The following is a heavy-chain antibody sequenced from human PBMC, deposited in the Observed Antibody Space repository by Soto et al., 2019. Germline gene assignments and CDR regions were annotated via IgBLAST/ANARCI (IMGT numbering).Heavy chain of an antibody. Sequence: PGGSLRLSCAASGFTFSSYWMHWVRQAPGKGLVWVSRINSDGSSTSYADSVKGRFTISRDNAKNTLYLQMNSLRAEDTAVYYCARSARGYDSSGYYDYWGQGTLVTVPQ. CDR2: INSDGSST. CDR1: GFTFSSYW. D-gene: IGHD3-22*01. CDR3: ARSARGYDSSGYYDY. J-gene: IGHJ4*02. V-gene: IGHV3-74*01.